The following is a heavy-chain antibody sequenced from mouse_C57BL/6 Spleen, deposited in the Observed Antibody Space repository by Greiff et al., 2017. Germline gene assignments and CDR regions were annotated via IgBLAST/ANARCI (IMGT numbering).Heavy chain of an antibody. CDR2: IYPRSGNT. J-gene: IGHJ1*03. V-gene: IGHV1-81*01. D-gene: IGHD1-1*01. CDR3: ERRRGDTTVVYLDV. Sequence: QVQLQQSGAELARPGASVKLSCKASGYTFTSYGISWVKQRTGQGLEWIGEIYPRSGNTYYNEKFKGKATLTADKSSSTAYMELRSLTSEDSAVYFWERRRGDTTVVYLDVWGTGTTVTVSS. CDR1: GYTFTSYG.